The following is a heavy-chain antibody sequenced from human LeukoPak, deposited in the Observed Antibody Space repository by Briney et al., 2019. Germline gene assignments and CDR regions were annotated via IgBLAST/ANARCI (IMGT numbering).Heavy chain of an antibody. CDR3: ASDYSSGWTTEYFQH. J-gene: IGHJ1*01. V-gene: IGHV1-2*02. CDR1: GYTFTGYY. Sequence: ASVKVSCKASGYTFTGYYMHWVRQAPGQGLEWMGWINPNSGGTNYPQKFQGRVTMTRDTSISTVYMELSRLRSDDTAVYYCASDYSSGWTTEYFQHWGQGTLVTVSS. CDR2: INPNSGGT. D-gene: IGHD6-19*01.